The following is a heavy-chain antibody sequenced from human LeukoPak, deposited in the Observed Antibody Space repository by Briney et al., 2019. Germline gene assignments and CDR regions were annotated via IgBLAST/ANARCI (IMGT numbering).Heavy chain of an antibody. CDR1: GGSFSGYY. J-gene: IGHJ4*02. CDR3: ARGKRGSSWKSAFDY. D-gene: IGHD6-13*01. Sequence: KPSETLSLTCAVYGGSFSGYYWSWIRQPPGKGLEWIGEINHSGSTNYNPSLKSRVTISVDTSKNQFSLKLSSVTAADTAVYYCARGKRGSSWKSAFDYWGQGTLVTVSS. V-gene: IGHV4-34*01. CDR2: INHSGST.